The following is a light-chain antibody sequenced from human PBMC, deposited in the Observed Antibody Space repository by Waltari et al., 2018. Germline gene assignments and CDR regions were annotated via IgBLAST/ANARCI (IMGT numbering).Light chain of an antibody. J-gene: IGKJ4*01. CDR2: AAS. CDR1: QCVSGY. CDR3: QQRTNWPPT. V-gene: IGKV3-11*01. Sequence: EIVLTQSPATLSLSPGVRVTLSCRASQCVSGYLAWYQQKPGQAPRLLIYAASNRAIGIPARFSGSGSGTDFTLTISSLEPEDFAVYYCQQRTNWPPTFGGGTKVEIK.